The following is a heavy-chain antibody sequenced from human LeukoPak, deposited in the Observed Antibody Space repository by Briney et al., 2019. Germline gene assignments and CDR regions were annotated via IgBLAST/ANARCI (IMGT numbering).Heavy chain of an antibody. CDR3: ARKQGDFWSGYHLDY. D-gene: IGHD3-3*01. CDR1: GYTFTSYG. Sequence: ASVKVSCKASGYTFTSYGISWVRQAPGQGLEWMGWISAYNGNTNYAQKLQGRVTMTTDTSTSTAYMELRSLRSDDTAVYYCARKQGDFWSGYHLDYWGQGALVTVSS. J-gene: IGHJ4*02. V-gene: IGHV1-18*01. CDR2: ISAYNGNT.